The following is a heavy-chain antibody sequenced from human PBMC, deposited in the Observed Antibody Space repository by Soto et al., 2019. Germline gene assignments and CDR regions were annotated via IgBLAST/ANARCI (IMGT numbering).Heavy chain of an antibody. Sequence: EVQLVESGGGLVQPGRSLRLSCAASGFTFDDYAMHWVRQAPGKGLEWVSGISWNSGSIGYADSVKGRFTISRDNAKNSLYLQMNSLRAEDTALYYCAKGEVDDYIWGSYRSDDYWGQGTLVTVSS. CDR3: AKGEVDDYIWGSYRSDDY. CDR2: ISWNSGSI. V-gene: IGHV3-9*01. CDR1: GFTFDDYA. J-gene: IGHJ4*02. D-gene: IGHD3-16*02.